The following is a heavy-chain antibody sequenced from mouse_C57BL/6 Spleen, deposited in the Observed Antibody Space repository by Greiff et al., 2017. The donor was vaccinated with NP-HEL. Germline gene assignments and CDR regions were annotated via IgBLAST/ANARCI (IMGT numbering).Heavy chain of an antibody. V-gene: IGHV6-3*01. CDR1: GFTFSNYW. J-gene: IGHJ4*01. Sequence: EVKVEESGGGLVQPGGSMKLSCVASGFTFSNYWMNWVRQSPEKGLEWVAQIRLKSDNYATHYAESVKGRFTISRDDSKSSVYLQMNNLRAEDTGIYYCTAGSSYGAMDYWGQGTSVTVSS. CDR2: IRLKSDNYAT. D-gene: IGHD1-1*01. CDR3: TAGSSYGAMDY.